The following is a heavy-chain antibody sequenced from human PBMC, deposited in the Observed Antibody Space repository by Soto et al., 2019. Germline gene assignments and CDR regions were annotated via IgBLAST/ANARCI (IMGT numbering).Heavy chain of an antibody. J-gene: IGHJ6*02. CDR3: AREGEEVVVPAAIYEPGRVYYYDGMDV. V-gene: IGHV3-21*01. Sequence: EVQLVESGGGLVKPGGSLRLSCAASGFTFSSYSMNWVRQAPGKGLEWVSSISSSSSYIYYADSVKCRFTISRDNAKNSLYWQMNILRAEDTAVYYCAREGEEVVVPAAIYEPGRVYYYDGMDVWGQGTTVTVSS. CDR2: ISSSSSYI. D-gene: IGHD2-2*02. CDR1: GFTFSSYS.